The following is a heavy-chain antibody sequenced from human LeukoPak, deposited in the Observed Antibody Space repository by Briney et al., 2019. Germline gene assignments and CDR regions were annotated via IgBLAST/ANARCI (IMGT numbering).Heavy chain of an antibody. CDR3: ARRPTAYCGGDCYRGAFDC. J-gene: IGHJ4*02. CDR1: GGSISSSSYY. D-gene: IGHD2-21*02. CDR2: IYYSGST. Sequence: SETLSLTCTVSGGSISSSSYYWGWLRQPPGKGLEWIGSIYYSGSTYYNPSIKSRVTISVDTSKNQFSLKLSSVTAADTAVYYCARRPTAYCGGDCYRGAFDCWGQGTLVTVSS. V-gene: IGHV4-39*01.